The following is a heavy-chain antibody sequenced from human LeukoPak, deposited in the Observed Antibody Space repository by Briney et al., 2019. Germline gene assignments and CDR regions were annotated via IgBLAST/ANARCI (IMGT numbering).Heavy chain of an antibody. CDR3: ARDLGQYYDTSDNWFDP. J-gene: IGHJ5*02. CDR1: GFTFSSYG. Sequence: PGGSLRLSCAASGFTFSSYGMTWVRQAPGKGLEWVSVISGSGGSTYYADSVKGRFTISGDNAKNTLNLQMNSLRVEDTAVYYCARDLGQYYDTSDNWFDPWGQGTLVTVSS. D-gene: IGHD3-22*01. V-gene: IGHV3-23*01. CDR2: ISGSGGST.